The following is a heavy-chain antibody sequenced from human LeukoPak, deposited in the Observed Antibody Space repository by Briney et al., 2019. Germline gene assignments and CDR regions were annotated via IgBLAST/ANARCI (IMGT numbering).Heavy chain of an antibody. J-gene: IGHJ4*02. CDR1: GFTFSSYA. D-gene: IGHD6-19*01. Sequence: GGSLRLSCAASGFTFSSYAMHWVRQAPGKGLEWVAVISYDGSNKYYAESVKGRFTISRDNSKNRLYLQMNSLRAEDTAVYYWARVAVAGHFDYWGQGTLVTVSS. V-gene: IGHV3-30*04. CDR2: ISYDGSNK. CDR3: ARVAVAGHFDY.